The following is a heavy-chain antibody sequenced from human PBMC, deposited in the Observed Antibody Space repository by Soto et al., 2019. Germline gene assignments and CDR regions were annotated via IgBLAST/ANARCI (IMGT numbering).Heavy chain of an antibody. D-gene: IGHD6-6*01. J-gene: IGHJ4*02. CDR3: ARGHSTSGYDS. Sequence: SETLSLTCSVYGASCSGYYWSWIRQSPGKGLEWIGEIHHSGSTHYNPSLKSRLTFSIDESQSQFYMMLTSVTAADTALYFCARGHSTSGYDSWGQGSLVTVSS. V-gene: IGHV4-34*01. CDR1: GASCSGYY. CDR2: IHHSGST.